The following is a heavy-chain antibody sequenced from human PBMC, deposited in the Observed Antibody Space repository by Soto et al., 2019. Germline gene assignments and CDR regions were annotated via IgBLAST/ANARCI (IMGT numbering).Heavy chain of an antibody. J-gene: IGHJ4*02. CDR2: IYYSGST. Sequence: PSETLSLTCTVSGGSVGSGSYYWSWIRQPPGKGLEWIGYIYYSGSTNYNPSLKSRVTISVDTSKNQFSLKLSSVTAADTAVYYCARDPRWELPDYWGQGTLVTVSS. CDR1: GGSVGSGSYY. D-gene: IGHD1-26*01. CDR3: ARDPRWELPDY. V-gene: IGHV4-61*01.